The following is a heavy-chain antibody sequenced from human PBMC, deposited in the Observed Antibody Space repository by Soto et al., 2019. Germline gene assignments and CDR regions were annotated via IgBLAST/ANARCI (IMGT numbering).Heavy chain of an antibody. Sequence: GGSLRLSCAASGFTFDDYAMHWVRQAPGKGLEWVSGISWNSGSIGYADSVKGRFTISRDNAKNSLYLQMNSLRAEDTALYYCAKDGAVTTRGRYYYYMDVWGKGTTVTVSS. V-gene: IGHV3-9*01. D-gene: IGHD4-17*01. CDR2: ISWNSGSI. CDR3: AKDGAVTTRGRYYYYMDV. CDR1: GFTFDDYA. J-gene: IGHJ6*03.